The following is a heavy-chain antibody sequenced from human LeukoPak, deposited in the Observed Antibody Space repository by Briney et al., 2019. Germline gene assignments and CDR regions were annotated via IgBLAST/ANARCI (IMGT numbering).Heavy chain of an antibody. V-gene: IGHV7-4-1*02. CDR1: GYTFTSYA. CDR2: INTNTGNP. CDR3: ARGDYETHGYQTR. Sequence: ASVTVSCKASGYTFTSYAMNWVRQAPGQGLEWMGWINTNTGNPTYAQGLTGRFVFSLDTSVSTAYLQISSLKADDTAMYYCARGDYETHGYQTRWGQGTLVTVSS. J-gene: IGHJ4*02. D-gene: IGHD3-22*01.